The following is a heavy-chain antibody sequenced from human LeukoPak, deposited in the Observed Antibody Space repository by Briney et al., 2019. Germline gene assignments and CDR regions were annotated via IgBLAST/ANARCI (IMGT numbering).Heavy chain of an antibody. CDR1: GFNFSNYN. J-gene: IGHJ4*02. CDR2: ISSSSNYI. CDR3: ARDAVQWLLPYYFDY. V-gene: IGHV3-21*01. Sequence: PGGSLRLSCAASGFNFSNYNMNWVRQAPGKGLEWVSSISSSSNYIYYTDSVKGRFTISRDNAKNSLYLQMSSLRAEDTAVYYCARDAVQWLLPYYFDYWGQGTLLTVSS. D-gene: IGHD6-19*01.